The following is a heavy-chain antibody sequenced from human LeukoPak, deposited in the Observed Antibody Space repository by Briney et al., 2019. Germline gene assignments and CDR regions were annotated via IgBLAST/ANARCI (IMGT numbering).Heavy chain of an antibody. D-gene: IGHD3-10*01. CDR1: GGSISSGGYY. Sequence: SETLSLTCTVSGGSISSGGYYWSWIREHPGKGLEWIGYIYYSGSTYYNPSLKSRVTISVDTSKNQFSLKLSSVTAADTAVYYCARETYYYGSGSYYPYWGQGTLVTVSS. J-gene: IGHJ4*02. V-gene: IGHV4-31*03. CDR2: IYYSGST. CDR3: ARETYYYGSGSYYPY.